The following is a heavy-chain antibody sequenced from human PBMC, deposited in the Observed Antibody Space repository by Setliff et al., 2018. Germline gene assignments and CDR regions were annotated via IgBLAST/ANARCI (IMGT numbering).Heavy chain of an antibody. CDR2: VRFDGSNK. J-gene: IGHJ4*02. CDR3: ARDLGIAALGTYLDY. Sequence: GSLRLSCAASGFTFSTFGFHWVRQAPGKGLEWVAFVRFDGSNKEYADSVKGRFTLSRDNLKNTLYLQMNSLRVEDTAVYYCARDLGIAALGTYLDYWGLGTLVTVSS. CDR1: GFTFSTFG. V-gene: IGHV3-30*02. D-gene: IGHD6-13*01.